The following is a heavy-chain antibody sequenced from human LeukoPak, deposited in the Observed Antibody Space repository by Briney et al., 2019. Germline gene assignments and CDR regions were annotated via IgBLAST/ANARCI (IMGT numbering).Heavy chain of an antibody. CDR2: IYYSGST. Sequence: SETLSLTCTVSGGSISSYYWSWIRQPPGKGLEWIGYIYYSGSTNYNPSLKSRVTISVDTSKNQFSLKLSSVTAADTAVYYCARSLVMITFGGVIPHNAFDIWGQGTMVTVSS. V-gene: IGHV4-59*12. CDR3: ARSLVMITFGGVIPHNAFDI. CDR1: GGSISSYY. D-gene: IGHD3-16*02. J-gene: IGHJ3*02.